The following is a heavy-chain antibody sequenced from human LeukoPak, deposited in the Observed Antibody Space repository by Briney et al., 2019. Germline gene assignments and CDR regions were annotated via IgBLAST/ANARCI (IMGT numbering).Heavy chain of an antibody. D-gene: IGHD4-23*01. CDR1: GGSISSGSYY. V-gene: IGHV4-61*02. CDR3: ARVTPTDNYYYYYGMDV. J-gene: IGHJ6*02. Sequence: PSQTLSLTCTVSGGSISSGSYYWSWMRQPAGKGLEWIGRIYTSGSTNYNPSPKSRVTISVDTSKNQFSLKLSSVTAADTAVYYCARVTPTDNYYYYYGMDVWGQGTTVTVSS. CDR2: IYTSGST.